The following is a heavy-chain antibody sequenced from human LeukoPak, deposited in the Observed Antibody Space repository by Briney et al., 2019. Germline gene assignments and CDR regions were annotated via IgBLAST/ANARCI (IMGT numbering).Heavy chain of an antibody. Sequence: GGSLRLSCAASGFTFSSYGMHWVRQAPGKGLEWVSFIRYDGSDKYYADSVRGRFTISRDNSKNTLYLQMNSLRAEDTAVYYCAKVGSGSYCNGPLDYWGQGTLVTVSS. CDR1: GFTFSSYG. D-gene: IGHD3-10*01. V-gene: IGHV3-30*02. J-gene: IGHJ4*02. CDR3: AKVGSGSYCNGPLDY. CDR2: IRYDGSDK.